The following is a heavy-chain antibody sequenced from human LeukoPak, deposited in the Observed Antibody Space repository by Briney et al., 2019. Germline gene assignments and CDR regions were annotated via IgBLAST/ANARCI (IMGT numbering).Heavy chain of an antibody. CDR3: ASGGTILLMDY. V-gene: IGHV1-46*01. D-gene: IGHD1-7*01. CDR1: GYIFTSYY. Sequence: ASVNVSCKASGYIFTSYYLHWVRQPAGQGLEWRGIVNPSGGSTSYAHKFQGKVTLTRDTSTSTVYMELSSLRSEDTAVYYCASGGTILLMDYWGQGTLVTVSS. CDR2: VNPSGGST. J-gene: IGHJ4*02.